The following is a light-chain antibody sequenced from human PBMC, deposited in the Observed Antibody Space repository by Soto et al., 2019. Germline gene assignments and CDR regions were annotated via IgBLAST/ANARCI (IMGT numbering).Light chain of an antibody. V-gene: IGKV3-15*01. Sequence: EIVLTQSPVTLSVSPGERATLSCRASQTIRSDLAWYQQKPGQAPRLLIYGASTRATDIPARFSGSGSGTEFTLTISSLQSEDFAVYYCQQYDNWPPTFGQGTRLEIK. CDR2: GAS. J-gene: IGKJ5*01. CDR3: QQYDNWPPT. CDR1: QTIRSD.